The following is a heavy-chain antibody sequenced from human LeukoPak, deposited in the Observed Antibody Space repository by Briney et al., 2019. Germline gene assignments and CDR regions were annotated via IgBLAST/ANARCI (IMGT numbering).Heavy chain of an antibody. D-gene: IGHD3-22*01. CDR3: ARGNYYSDSGAFPLHY. V-gene: IGHV1-2*02. CDR2: IDPNSGST. Sequence: ASVSVSFLSSVYSFIYYYMHWVRQAPGQGLDWMGWIDPNSGSTNYAQKLQDRVTIARETSINTAYMNLSRLRSDDTAVYFCARGNYYSDSGAFPLHYWGQGTLVTVSA. J-gene: IGHJ4*02. CDR1: VYSFIYYY.